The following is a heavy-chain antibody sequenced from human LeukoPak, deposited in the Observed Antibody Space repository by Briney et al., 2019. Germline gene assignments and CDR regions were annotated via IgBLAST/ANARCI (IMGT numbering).Heavy chain of an antibody. CDR2: IYYSGST. V-gene: IGHV4-38-2*02. CDR1: GYSISSGYY. D-gene: IGHD3-10*01. J-gene: IGHJ5*02. CDR3: ARDLVRGVIKKSAGILP. Sequence: SETLSLTCTVSGYSISSGYYWGWIRQSPGKGLEWIGYIYYSGSTNYNPSLKSRVTMSVDTSKNQFSLKLSSVTAADTAVYYCARDLVRGVIKKSAGILPWGQGNLVTVSS.